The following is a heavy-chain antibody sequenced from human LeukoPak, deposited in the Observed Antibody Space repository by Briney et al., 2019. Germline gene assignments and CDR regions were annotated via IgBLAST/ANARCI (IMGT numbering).Heavy chain of an antibody. V-gene: IGHV4-34*01. CDR1: GGSFSGYY. D-gene: IGHD3-22*01. CDR3: ARQYYYYSIDS. Sequence: SETLSLTCAVYGGSFSGYYWSWIRQPPGKGLEWIGEINHSGSTNYNPSPKSRVTISVDTYKNQFSLELSSVNAADTAGYYCARQYYYYSIDSWGQGTLVTVSS. CDR2: INHSGST. J-gene: IGHJ4*02.